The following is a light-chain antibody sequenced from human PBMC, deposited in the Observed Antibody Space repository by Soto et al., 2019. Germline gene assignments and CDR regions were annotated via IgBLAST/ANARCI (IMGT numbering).Light chain of an antibody. CDR1: QSVSSSY. CDR2: GAS. V-gene: IGKV3-20*01. J-gene: IGKJ4*01. Sequence: EIVLTQSPGTLSLSPGERATLSCRASQSVSSSYLAWYQQRPGQAPRLLIYGASNRATGIPDRFSGSGSGTDFTLTISRLEPEDFAVYFCQRYGNSPLTFGGGTNVDIK. CDR3: QRYGNSPLT.